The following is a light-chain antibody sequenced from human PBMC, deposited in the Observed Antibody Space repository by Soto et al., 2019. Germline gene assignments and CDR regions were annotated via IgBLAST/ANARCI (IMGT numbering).Light chain of an antibody. J-gene: IGKJ1*01. CDR3: QQYGSPPWT. CDR2: GAS. CDR1: QRVSSSF. Sequence: EIVLTQSPATLSVSPGERATLSCRVSQRVSSSFLAWYQQKPGQAPRLLIFGASSSATGVPDRFSGSGSGTDFTLTISRLEPEDFAVYYCQQYGSPPWTFGQGTKVDIK. V-gene: IGKV3-20*01.